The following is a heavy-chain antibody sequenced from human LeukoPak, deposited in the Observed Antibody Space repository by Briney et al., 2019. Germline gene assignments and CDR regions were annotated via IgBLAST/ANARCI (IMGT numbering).Heavy chain of an antibody. V-gene: IGHV3-23*01. Sequence: GGSLRLSWAASGFTFSSYSMNWVRQAPGKGLEWVSGISGSAGSTYYADSVKGRFTISRDNSKNTLYLQMNSLTDDDTAVYYCAKKWGVGTTTLDYFDYWGQGTLVTVSS. CDR1: GFTFSSYS. CDR3: AKKWGVGTTTLDYFDY. CDR2: ISGSAGST. D-gene: IGHD1-26*01. J-gene: IGHJ4*02.